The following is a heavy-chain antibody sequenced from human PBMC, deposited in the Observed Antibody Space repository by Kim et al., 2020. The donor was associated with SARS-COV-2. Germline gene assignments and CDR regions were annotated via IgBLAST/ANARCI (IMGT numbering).Heavy chain of an antibody. CDR1: GFSFTRFP. J-gene: IGHJ4*02. CDR2: ISDDGSRT. Sequence: GGSLRFSCSASGFSFTRFPMHWVRQAPGKGLEYVSAISDDGSRTYYTDSVKGRFTISRDNSKNTLYLEMSSLRSEDRARYYCVKALGTGDYWGKGTLGTVSS. V-gene: IGHV3-64D*09. CDR3: VKALGTGDY. D-gene: IGHD6-13*01.